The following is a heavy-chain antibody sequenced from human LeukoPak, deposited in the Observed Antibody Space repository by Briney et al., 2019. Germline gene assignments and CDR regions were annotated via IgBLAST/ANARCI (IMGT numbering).Heavy chain of an antibody. D-gene: IGHD3-22*01. CDR2: IYYSGSP. CDR3: ASGTYYYDSSGFYYYSYGMDV. J-gene: IGHJ6*02. Sequence: PSETLSLTCTVSGGSLSSYYWNWIRQPPGKGLEWIGYIYYSGSPKYNPSLQSRVTISVDTSKNQFSLKLSSVTAADTAVYYCASGTYYYDSSGFYYYSYGMDVWGQGTTVTVSS. V-gene: IGHV4-59*08. CDR1: GGSLSSYY.